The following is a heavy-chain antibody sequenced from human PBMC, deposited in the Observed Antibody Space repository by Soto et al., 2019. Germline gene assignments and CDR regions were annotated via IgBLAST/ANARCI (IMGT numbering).Heavy chain of an antibody. CDR2: INPSAGGT. V-gene: IGHV1-46*01. CDR1: GYLFTSYY. Sequence: XSVKVSCKASGYLFTSYYMHWVRQAPGQGLEWMGIINPSAGGTSYAQKFQARVTMTRDTSTSTIYMELSSLTSEDTAVYYCARDSTLAYWGQGTLVTVSS. CDR3: ARDSTLAY. J-gene: IGHJ4*02.